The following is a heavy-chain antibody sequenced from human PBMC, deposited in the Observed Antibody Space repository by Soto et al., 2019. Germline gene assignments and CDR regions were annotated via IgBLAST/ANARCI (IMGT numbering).Heavy chain of an antibody. CDR2: ISSNGGST. D-gene: IGHD3-3*01. J-gene: IGHJ4*02. CDR3: VKNFVSPRDFWSGYTDY. Sequence: GGSLRLSCSASGFTFSSYAMHWVRQAPGKGLEYVSAISSNGGSTYYADSVKGGFTISRDNSKNTLYLQMSSLRAEDTAVYYCVKNFVSPRDFWSGYTDYWGQGTLVTVSS. V-gene: IGHV3-64D*08. CDR1: GFTFSSYA.